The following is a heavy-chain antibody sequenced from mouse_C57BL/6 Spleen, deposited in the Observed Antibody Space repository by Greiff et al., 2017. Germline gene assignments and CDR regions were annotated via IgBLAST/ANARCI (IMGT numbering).Heavy chain of an antibody. CDR2: IDPSDSYT. V-gene: IGHV1-59*01. D-gene: IGHD2-3*01. CDR1: GYTFTSYW. J-gene: IGHJ4*01. Sequence: QVQLQQPGAELVRPGTSVKLSCKASGYTFTSYWMHWVKQRPGQGLEWIGVIDPSDSYTNYNQKFKGKATLTVDTSSSTAYMQLSSLTSEDSAVYYCARYGYYAYYYAMDYWGQGTSVTVSS. CDR3: ARYGYYAYYYAMDY.